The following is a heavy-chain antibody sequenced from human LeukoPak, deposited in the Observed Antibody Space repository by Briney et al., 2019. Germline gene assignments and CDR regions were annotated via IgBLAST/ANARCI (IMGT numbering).Heavy chain of an antibody. J-gene: IGHJ4*02. CDR1: GGSISSYH. CDR2: IYSSGST. Sequence: SGTRSLTCTVSGGSISSYHWNWIRQPAGKGLEWIGRIYSSGSTNYNPSLKSRVTISVDRSKNQFSLKLSSVTAADTAVYYCARDVVSGSFDYWGRGTLVTVSS. D-gene: IGHD6-19*01. CDR3: ARDVVSGSFDY. V-gene: IGHV4-4*07.